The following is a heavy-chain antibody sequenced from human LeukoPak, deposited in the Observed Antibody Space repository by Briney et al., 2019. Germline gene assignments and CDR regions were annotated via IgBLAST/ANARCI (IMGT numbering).Heavy chain of an antibody. CDR2: ISWNSGSI. D-gene: IGHD6-19*01. Sequence: GGSLRLSCAASGFTFDDYAMHWVRQTPGKGLEWVSGISWNSGSIVYADSVKGRFTISRDNAKNSLYLQMNSLRAEDTALYYCAKMMGVAVAGFFDYWGQGTLVTVSS. V-gene: IGHV3-9*01. CDR3: AKMMGVAVAGFFDY. J-gene: IGHJ4*02. CDR1: GFTFDDYA.